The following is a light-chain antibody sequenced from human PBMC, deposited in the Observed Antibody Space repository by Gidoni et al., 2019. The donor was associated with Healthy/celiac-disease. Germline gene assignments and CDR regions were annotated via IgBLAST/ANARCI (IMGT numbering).Light chain of an antibody. CDR2: AAS. CDR3: QQSYSTPRT. V-gene: IGKV1-39*01. J-gene: IGKJ1*01. CDR1: QSISSY. Sequence: IQMTQSPSSLSASVGDRVTLTCRASQSISSYLNWYQQKPGKAPKLLIYAASSLQSGVPSRFSGSGSGTDFTLPISSLQTEDFATYYCQQSYSTPRTFGQGTKVEIK.